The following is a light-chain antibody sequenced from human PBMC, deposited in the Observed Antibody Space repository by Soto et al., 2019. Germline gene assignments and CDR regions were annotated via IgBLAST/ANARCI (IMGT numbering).Light chain of an antibody. CDR2: DVT. CDR3: SSYTTSTTRII. V-gene: IGLV2-11*01. J-gene: IGLJ2*01. Sequence: QSVLTQPRSVSGSPGQSVTISCTGTSSDVGGYNYVSWYQQHPGKAPKLMIYDVTKRPSGVPDRFSGSKSGNTASLTISGLQAEDEADYYCSSYTTSTTRIIFGGGTKLTVL. CDR1: SSDVGGYNY.